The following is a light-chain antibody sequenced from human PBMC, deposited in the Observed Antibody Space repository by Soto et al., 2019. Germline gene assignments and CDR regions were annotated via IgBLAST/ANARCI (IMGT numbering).Light chain of an antibody. CDR1: SGPVFTSSY. CDR2: NTN. J-gene: IGLJ3*02. Sequence: QAVVTQEPSFSVSPGGTVTLTCGLSSGPVFTSSYPNWYQQTPGQAPRTLIFNTNTRSSGVPDRCSGSILGDKAALTITGAQADDDSYYYCLLYLGGGIGVFGGGTKLTVL. V-gene: IGLV8-61*01. CDR3: LLYLGGGIGV.